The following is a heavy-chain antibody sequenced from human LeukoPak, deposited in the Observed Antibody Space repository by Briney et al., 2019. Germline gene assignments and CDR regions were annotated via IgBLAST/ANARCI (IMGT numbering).Heavy chain of an antibody. Sequence: GGSLRLSCAASGFTFSDYYMSWIRQAPGKRLEWVSYISSSSSYTNYADSVKGRFTISRDNAKNSLYLQMNSLRAEDTAGYYCARGPTISTPENGMDVWGQGTTVTVSS. V-gene: IGHV3-11*05. J-gene: IGHJ6*02. CDR3: ARGPTISTPENGMDV. D-gene: IGHD3-9*01. CDR2: ISSSSSYT. CDR1: GFTFSDYY.